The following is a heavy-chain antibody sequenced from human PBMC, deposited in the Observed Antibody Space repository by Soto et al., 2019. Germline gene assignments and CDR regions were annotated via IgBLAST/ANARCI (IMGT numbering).Heavy chain of an antibody. J-gene: IGHJ4*02. CDR1: GFTFSSYA. Sequence: GGSLRLSCAASGFTFSSYAMSWVRQAPGKGLEWVSAISGSGGSTYYADSVKGRFTISRDNSKNTLYLQMNSLRAEDTAVYYCAADQEGRGYSYGRGQGTMVTVYS. D-gene: IGHD5-18*01. V-gene: IGHV3-23*01. CDR3: AADQEGRGYSYG. CDR2: ISGSGGST.